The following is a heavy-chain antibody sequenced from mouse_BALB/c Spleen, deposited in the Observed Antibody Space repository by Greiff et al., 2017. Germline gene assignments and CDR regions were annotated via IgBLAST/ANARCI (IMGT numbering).Heavy chain of an antibody. CDR1: GYTFTSYW. Sequence: VKLMESGPQLVRPGASVKISCKASGYTFTSYWMHWVKQRPGQGLEWIGMIDPSDSETRLNQKFKDKATLTVDKSSSTAYMQLSSPTSEDSAVYYCARYYYGSRENFFAYWGQGTLVTVSA. CDR2: IDPSDSET. D-gene: IGHD1-1*01. CDR3: ARYYYGSRENFFAY. J-gene: IGHJ3*01. V-gene: IGHV1S126*01.